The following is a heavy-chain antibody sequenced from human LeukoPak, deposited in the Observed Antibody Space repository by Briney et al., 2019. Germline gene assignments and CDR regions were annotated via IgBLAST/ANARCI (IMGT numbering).Heavy chain of an antibody. D-gene: IGHD6-13*01. Sequence: PSETLSLTCTVSGGSISSYYWSWIRQPPGKGLEWIGEINHSGTTKYNPSLKSRITISVDTSNNQFSLKMNSVTAADTAVYYCAVSAAALFDPWGQGTPVTVSS. CDR2: INHSGTT. CDR3: AVSAAALFDP. J-gene: IGHJ5*02. CDR1: GGSISSYY. V-gene: IGHV4-34*01.